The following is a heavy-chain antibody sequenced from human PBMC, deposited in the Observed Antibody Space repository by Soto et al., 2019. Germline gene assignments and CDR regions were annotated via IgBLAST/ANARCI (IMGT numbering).Heavy chain of an antibody. D-gene: IGHD4-4*01. V-gene: IGHV4-34*01. CDR3: ARGLRPLRGQSRQYSNREFGY. J-gene: IGHJ4*02. Sequence: SETLSLTCAVYGGSFSGYYWSWIRQPPGKGLEWIGEINHSGSTNYNPSLKSRVTISVDTSKNQFSLKLISVTAADTAVYYCARGLRPLRGQSRQYSNREFGYWGQGTLVTVSS. CDR1: GGSFSGYY. CDR2: INHSGST.